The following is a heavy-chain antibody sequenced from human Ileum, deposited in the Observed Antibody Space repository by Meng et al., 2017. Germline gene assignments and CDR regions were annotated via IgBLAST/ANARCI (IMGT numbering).Heavy chain of an antibody. V-gene: IGHV3-11*04. CDR2: ISSSGSHI. Sequence: GESLKISCVASGFTFSDYYMTWIRQAPGKGLEWLSYISSSGSHIYYTDSVKGRFIISRVNAKNSLYLQMDSLRAGDTAVFYCVRGRPLYCTGGSCYHYFYGLDVWGQGTTVTVSS. CDR1: GFTFSDYY. CDR3: VRGRPLYCTGGSCYHYFYGLDV. J-gene: IGHJ6*02. D-gene: IGHD2-15*01.